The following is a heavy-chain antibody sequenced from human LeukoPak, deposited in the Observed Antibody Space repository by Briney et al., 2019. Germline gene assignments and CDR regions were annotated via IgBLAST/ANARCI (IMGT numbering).Heavy chain of an antibody. CDR1: GFTFSSYA. V-gene: IGHV3-23*01. Sequence: PGASLRLSCAASGFTFSSYAMSWVRQAPGKGLEWVSAISGSGGSTYYADSVKGRFTISRDNSKNTLYLQMNSLRAEDTAVYYCAKGPSTAMVLYWFDPRGQGTLVTVSS. J-gene: IGHJ5*02. D-gene: IGHD5-18*01. CDR3: AKGPSTAMVLYWFDP. CDR2: ISGSGGST.